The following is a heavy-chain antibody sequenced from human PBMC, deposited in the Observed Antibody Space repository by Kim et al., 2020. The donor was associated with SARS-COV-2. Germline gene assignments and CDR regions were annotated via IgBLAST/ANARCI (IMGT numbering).Heavy chain of an antibody. V-gene: IGHV1-69*13. CDR2: IIPISGTA. CDR3: SRDWNYNGLDV. D-gene: IGHD1-1*01. CDR1: GGTFNSYA. Sequence: SVKVSCKASGGTFNSYAITWVRQAPGQGLEWMGGIIPISGTANYAQKFQGRVTIIADESTNTAYMELRSLRSEDTAVYYCSRDWNYNGLDVWGQGTTVTVSS. J-gene: IGHJ6*02.